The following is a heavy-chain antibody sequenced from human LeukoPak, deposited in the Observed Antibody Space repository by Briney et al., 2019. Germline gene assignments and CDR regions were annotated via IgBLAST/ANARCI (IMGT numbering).Heavy chain of an antibody. V-gene: IGHV3-30*03. D-gene: IGHD3-10*01. J-gene: IGHJ4*02. CDR1: GFTFDSYG. Sequence: PGRSLRLSCAVSGFTFDSYGMHWVRQAPGKGLEWVAVISHDGSTIYYADSVEGRFTISRDNTDNTLFLQMNSLRAEDTAVYYCARDLIWFGELLGEHLPVADYWGQGTLVTVSS. CDR2: ISHDGSTI. CDR3: ARDLIWFGELLGEHLPVADY.